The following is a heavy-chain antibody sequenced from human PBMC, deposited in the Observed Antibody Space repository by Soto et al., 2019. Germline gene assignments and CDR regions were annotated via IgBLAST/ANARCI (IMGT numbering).Heavy chain of an antibody. CDR3: AKNSAATIRVGYDY. J-gene: IGHJ4*02. CDR1: GFTFSSYP. CDR2: IVASGGIT. D-gene: IGHD5-12*01. V-gene: IGHV3-23*01. Sequence: EVQLLESGGGLAQPGGSLRLCCAASGFTFSSYPMSWVRQAPGQGLEWVSGIVASGGITYYADSVKGRFTISRDNSKNTLYLQMNSPRAEDTAVYYCAKNSAATIRVGYDYWGQGTLVTVSS.